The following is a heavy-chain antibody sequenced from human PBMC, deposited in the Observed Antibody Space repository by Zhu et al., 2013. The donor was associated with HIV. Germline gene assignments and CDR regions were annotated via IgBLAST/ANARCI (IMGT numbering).Heavy chain of an antibody. CDR1: GYTFTSYY. CDR2: INPSGGST. V-gene: IGHV1-46*01. J-gene: IGHJ6*02. Sequence: QVQLVQSGAEVKKPGASVKVSCKASGYTFTSYYMHWVRQAPGQGLEWMGIINPSGGSTSYAQKFQGRVTMTRDTSTSTVYMELSSLRSEDTAVYYCAREIDYDFWSGYRSAVGVNGMDVWGQGTTVTVSS. CDR3: AREIDYDFWSGYRSAVGVNGMDV. D-gene: IGHD3-3*01.